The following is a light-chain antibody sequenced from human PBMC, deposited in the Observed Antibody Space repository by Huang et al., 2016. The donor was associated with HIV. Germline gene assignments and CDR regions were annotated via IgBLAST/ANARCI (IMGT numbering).Light chain of an antibody. Sequence: DIQMPQSPSTLSASVGDRVTITCQASQDITNYFNWYQQKPGKAPKLLIYGASNLETAVPSRFSGIGSGTDFTFTISSLQPEDIATYYCQHYDNLPLTFGGGTKVEIK. CDR1: QDITNY. J-gene: IGKJ4*01. V-gene: IGKV1-33*01. CDR2: GAS. CDR3: QHYDNLPLT.